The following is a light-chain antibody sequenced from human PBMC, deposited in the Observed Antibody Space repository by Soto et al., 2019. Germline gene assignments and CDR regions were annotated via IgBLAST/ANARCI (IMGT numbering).Light chain of an antibody. V-gene: IGKV1-5*03. Sequence: DIQMTQSPSTLSASVGDRVTITCRASQSISTWLAWYQQKPGKAPKLLIYQASSLESGVPSRFSGSGSGTEFTLTVSCLQPDDFATYYCRHYNSYSETFGQGTKVEIK. CDR2: QAS. CDR1: QSISTW. CDR3: RHYNSYSET. J-gene: IGKJ1*01.